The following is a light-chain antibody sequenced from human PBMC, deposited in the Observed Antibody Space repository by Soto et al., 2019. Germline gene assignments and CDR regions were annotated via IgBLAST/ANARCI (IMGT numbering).Light chain of an antibody. CDR1: SSDVGSYNL. J-gene: IGLJ3*02. CDR3: CSYAGGSTPWV. V-gene: IGLV2-23*02. Sequence: QSVLTQPASVSGSPGQSITISCTGTSSDVGSYNLVSWYQHHPGKAPKLIIYEVTKRPSGVSNRFSGSKSGNMASLTISGLQGEDEADYYCCSYAGGSTPWVFGGGTKVTVL. CDR2: EVT.